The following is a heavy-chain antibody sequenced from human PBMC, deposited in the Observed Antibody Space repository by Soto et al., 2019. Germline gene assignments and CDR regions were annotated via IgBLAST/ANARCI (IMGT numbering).Heavy chain of an antibody. V-gene: IGHV3-7*01. CDR3: ARDCGEGSYPYYYYYYMDV. J-gene: IGHJ6*03. D-gene: IGHD1-26*01. Sequence: PGGSLRLSCAASGFTFSSYWMSWVRQAPGKGLEWVANIKQDGSEKYYVDSVKGRFTISRDNAKNSLYLQMNSLRAEDTAVYYCARDCGEGSYPYYYYYYMDVWGKGTTVTVSS. CDR1: GFTFSSYW. CDR2: IKQDGSEK.